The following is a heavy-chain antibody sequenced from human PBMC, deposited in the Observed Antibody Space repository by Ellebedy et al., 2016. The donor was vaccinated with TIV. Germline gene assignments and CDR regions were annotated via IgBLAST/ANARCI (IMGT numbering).Heavy chain of an antibody. D-gene: IGHD4-17*01. Sequence: GESLKISCATSGFTFRSYAMHWVRQAPGKGLEWVAVISYDGSNKFYADSVKGRFTISSDNSKNTLYLQMTSLRSEDTAVYYCARKSTTVTTDKALGYWGQGTLVTVSS. V-gene: IGHV3-30-3*01. CDR3: ARKSTTVTTDKALGY. CDR1: GFTFRSYA. CDR2: ISYDGSNK. J-gene: IGHJ4*02.